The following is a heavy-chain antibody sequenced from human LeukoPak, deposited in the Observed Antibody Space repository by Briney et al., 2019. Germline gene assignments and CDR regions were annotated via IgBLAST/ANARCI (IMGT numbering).Heavy chain of an antibody. CDR2: IYTSGST. CDR1: GGSISSYY. J-gene: IGHJ4*02. CDR3: ARAYCSGGSCYSGFDY. D-gene: IGHD2-15*01. Sequence: SETLSLTCTVSGGSISSYYWSWIRQPAGKGLEWIGRIYTSGSTNYNPSLKSRVTMSVDTSKNQFSLKLSSVTAADTAAYYCARAYCSGGSCYSGFDYWGQGTLVIVSS. V-gene: IGHV4-4*07.